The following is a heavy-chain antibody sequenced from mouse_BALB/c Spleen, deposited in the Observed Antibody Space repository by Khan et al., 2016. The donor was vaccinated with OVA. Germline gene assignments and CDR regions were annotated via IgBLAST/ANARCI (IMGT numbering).Heavy chain of an antibody. D-gene: IGHD2-14*01. J-gene: IGHJ3*01. CDR1: GYTFTSYD. CDR2: IFPGDGST. Sequence: QVQLKQSGAELVKPGASVKLSCKASGYTFTSYDINWVRQRPEQGLKWIGWIFPGDGSTKYNEKFKGKATLTTDKSSSTAYMQLSRLTSEDSAVYFCARGGYGGFAYWGQGTLVTVSA. V-gene: IGHV1-85*01. CDR3: ARGGYGGFAY.